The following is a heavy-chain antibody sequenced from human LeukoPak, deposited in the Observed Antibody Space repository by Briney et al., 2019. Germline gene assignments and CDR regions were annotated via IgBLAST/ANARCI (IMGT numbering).Heavy chain of an antibody. V-gene: IGHV4-4*09. CDR1: GGSISSYY. CDR2: IYTSGST. Sequence: SETLSLTCTVSGGSISSYYWSWIRQPPGKGLEWIGYIYTSGSTNYNPSLKSRVTISVDTSKNQFSLKLSSVTAADTAVYYCARENLITMVRGRDNWFDPWGQGTPVTVSS. D-gene: IGHD3-10*01. J-gene: IGHJ5*02. CDR3: ARENLITMVRGRDNWFDP.